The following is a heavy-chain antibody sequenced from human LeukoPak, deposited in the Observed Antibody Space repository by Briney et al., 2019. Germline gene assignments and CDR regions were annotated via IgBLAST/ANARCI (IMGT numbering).Heavy chain of an antibody. Sequence: SETLSLTCTVSGGSISSYYWSWIRQPPGKGLEWIGYIYYSGSTNYNPSLKSRVTISVDTSKNQLSLKLSSVTAADTAVYYCARGVSEMATIYYFDYWGQGTLVTVSS. CDR2: IYYSGST. V-gene: IGHV4-59*01. CDR1: GGSISSYY. J-gene: IGHJ4*02. D-gene: IGHD5-24*01. CDR3: ARGVSEMATIYYFDY.